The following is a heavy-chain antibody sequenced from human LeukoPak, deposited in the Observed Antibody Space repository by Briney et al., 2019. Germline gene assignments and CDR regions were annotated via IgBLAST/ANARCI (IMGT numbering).Heavy chain of an antibody. CDR3: ARHSDVVGAI. Sequence: GESLKISCEASGYTFTHQWIGWVRQMPGTGLEWAGIIYPRDSDTIYSPSFQGHVTISANTSINTAYLEWRSLEASDTAMYYCARHSDVVGAIWGQGTQVTVSS. D-gene: IGHD3-16*01. CDR2: IYPRDSDT. J-gene: IGHJ4*02. V-gene: IGHV5-51*01. CDR1: GYTFTHQW.